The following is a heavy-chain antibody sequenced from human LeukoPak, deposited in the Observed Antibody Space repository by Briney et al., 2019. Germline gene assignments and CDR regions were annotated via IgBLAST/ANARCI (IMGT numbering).Heavy chain of an antibody. CDR2: INHSGST. V-gene: IGHV4-34*01. Sequence: SETLSLTCAVYGGSFSGYYWSWIRQPPGKGLEWIGEINHSGSTNYNPSLKSRVTISVYTSKNRFSLKLSSVTAADTAVYYCARVTTPIPGFDLWGRGTLVTVSS. CDR1: GGSFSGYY. D-gene: IGHD2-15*01. CDR3: ARVTTPIPGFDL. J-gene: IGHJ2*01.